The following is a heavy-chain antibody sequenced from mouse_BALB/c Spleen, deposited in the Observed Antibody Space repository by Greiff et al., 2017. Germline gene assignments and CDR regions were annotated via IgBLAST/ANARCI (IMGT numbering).Heavy chain of an antibody. CDR3: ARDDGYLFDY. D-gene: IGHD2-3*01. CDR2: ISSGSSTI. CDR1: GFTFSSFG. J-gene: IGHJ2*01. V-gene: IGHV5-17*02. Sequence: EVQLQESGGGLVQPGGSRKLSCAASGFTFSSFGMHWVRQAPEKGLEWVAYISSGSSTIYYADTVKGRFTISRDNPKNTLFLQMTSLRSEDTAMYYCARDDGYLFDYWGQGTTLTVSS.